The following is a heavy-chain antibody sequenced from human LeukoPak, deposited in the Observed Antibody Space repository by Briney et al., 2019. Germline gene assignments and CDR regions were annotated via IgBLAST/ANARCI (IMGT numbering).Heavy chain of an antibody. J-gene: IGHJ2*01. D-gene: IGHD5-24*01. V-gene: IGHV3-30*03. CDR2: ISHDGSDK. Sequence: PGGSLRLSCEVSGFTFSSYGMHWVRQAPGKGLEWVAVISHDGSDKYYADSVKGRLTISRDNSKNTVFLQMNSLRSEDTAFYLCARDAGWPRFYWYFDLWGRGTLVAVSS. CDR3: ARDAGWPRFYWYFDL. CDR1: GFTFSSYG.